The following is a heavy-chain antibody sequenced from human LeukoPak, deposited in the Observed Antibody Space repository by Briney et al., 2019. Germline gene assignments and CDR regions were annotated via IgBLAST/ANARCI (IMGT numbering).Heavy chain of an antibody. Sequence: KPSETLSLTCAVSGYSISSGYYWGWIRQPPGKGLEWIGSIYHSGSTYYNPSLKSRVTISVDTSKNQFSLKLSSVTAADTAVYYCARDSSDYYGSGSYYNPYYFDYWGQGTLVTVSS. CDR2: IYHSGST. V-gene: IGHV4-38-2*02. CDR3: ARDSSDYYGSGSYYNPYYFDY. CDR1: GYSISSGYY. D-gene: IGHD3-10*01. J-gene: IGHJ4*02.